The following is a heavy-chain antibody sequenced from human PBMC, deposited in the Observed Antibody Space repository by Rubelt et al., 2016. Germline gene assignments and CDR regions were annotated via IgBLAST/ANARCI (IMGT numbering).Heavy chain of an antibody. D-gene: IGHD3-3*01. CDR1: RFVFDAYA. V-gene: IGHV3-74*01. CDR2: IHSDGSST. Sequence: EVQLVESGGGVVQPGGSLRLSCAASRFVFDAYAMHWVRQPPGKGLEWVSRIHSDGSSTTYAASVKGRFTISRDNAKNTLFPQMTSLGAEDTAVYYCVRDWGELRFVTWGQGTLVTVSS. J-gene: IGHJ5*02. CDR3: VRDWGELRFVT.